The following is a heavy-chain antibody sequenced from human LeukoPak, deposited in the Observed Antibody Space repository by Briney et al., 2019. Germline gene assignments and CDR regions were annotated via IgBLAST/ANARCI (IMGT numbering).Heavy chain of an antibody. CDR2: ISQDGRTK. Sequence: PGGSLRLSCAASGFTFTTYYMTWVRQAPGKGLEWLASISQDGRTKYYADSVEGRFAISRDNAINSVFLQMNSVRAEDTAVYYCARENWSNDYWGQGTLVTVSS. V-gene: IGHV3-7*01. CDR1: GFTFTTYY. D-gene: IGHD1-1*01. J-gene: IGHJ4*02. CDR3: ARENWSNDY.